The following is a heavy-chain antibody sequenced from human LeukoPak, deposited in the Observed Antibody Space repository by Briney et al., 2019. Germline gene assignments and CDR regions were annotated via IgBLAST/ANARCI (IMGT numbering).Heavy chain of an antibody. CDR1: GFVVSSNY. CDR2: IYGSSRT. V-gene: IGHV3-53*05. Sequence: PGGSLRLSCAGSGFVVSSNYMSWVRQAAGKGLEWVSVIYGSSRTYYADSVKGRFTISRDNSKNTVYLQMDSLRAEDTALYYCAKGMAQWGYYGMDVWGQGTTVTVSS. CDR3: AKGMAQWGYYGMDV. J-gene: IGHJ6*02. D-gene: IGHD3-16*01.